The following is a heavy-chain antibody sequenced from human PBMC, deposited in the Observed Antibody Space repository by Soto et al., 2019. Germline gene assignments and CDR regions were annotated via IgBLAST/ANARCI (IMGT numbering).Heavy chain of an antibody. Sequence: GGSLRLSCAASGFTFSSYAMHWVRQAPGKGLEWVAVISYDGSNKYYADSVKGRFTISRDNSKNTLYLQMNSLRAEDTAVYYCASPRYCSSTSCYGNSNYARDYYYYGMDVWGQGTTVTVSS. CDR1: GFTFSSYA. CDR2: ISYDGSNK. CDR3: ASPRYCSSTSCYGNSNYARDYYYYGMDV. J-gene: IGHJ6*02. V-gene: IGHV3-30-3*01. D-gene: IGHD2-2*01.